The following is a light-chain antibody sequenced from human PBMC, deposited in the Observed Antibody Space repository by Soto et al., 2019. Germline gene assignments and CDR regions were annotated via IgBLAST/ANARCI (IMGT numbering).Light chain of an antibody. CDR2: AAS. CDR3: QKYNSPPPLT. Sequence: DIQMTQSPSSLSASVGDRVTITCRASQGISNYLAWYQQKPGKVPKLLIFAASTLESGVPSRFSGSGSGTDFTLTISSLQPEDVATYYCQKYNSPPPLTFGGGTKVEIK. CDR1: QGISNY. J-gene: IGKJ4*01. V-gene: IGKV1-27*01.